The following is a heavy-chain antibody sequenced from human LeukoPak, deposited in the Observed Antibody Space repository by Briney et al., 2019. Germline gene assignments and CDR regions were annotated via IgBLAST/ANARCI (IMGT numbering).Heavy chain of an antibody. D-gene: IGHD3-10*01. V-gene: IGHV4-4*07. CDR3: ARDVKSRRRQWFGELSVYYYYYMDV. CDR2: IYTTGST. CDR1: GGSISSDY. Sequence: SETLSLTCTVSGGSISSDYWSWIRQPAGKGLEWIGRIYTTGSTNYSPSLKSRVTMSVDTSKNQFSLKLSSVTAADTAVYYCARDVKSRRRQWFGELSVYYYYYMDVWGKGTTVTVSS. J-gene: IGHJ6*03.